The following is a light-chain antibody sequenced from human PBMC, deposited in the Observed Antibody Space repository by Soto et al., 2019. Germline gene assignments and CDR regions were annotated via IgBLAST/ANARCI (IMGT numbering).Light chain of an antibody. CDR3: QQLNTYSS. Sequence: DIQLTQSPSFLSASVGDRVPITCRASQGINTYLAWYQQKLGKAPKVLIYDASKLHSGVPSRFSGSGSGTEFTLTISSLQPEDFATYFCQQLNTYSSFGGGTKVDIK. CDR1: QGINTY. V-gene: IGKV1-9*01. J-gene: IGKJ4*01. CDR2: DAS.